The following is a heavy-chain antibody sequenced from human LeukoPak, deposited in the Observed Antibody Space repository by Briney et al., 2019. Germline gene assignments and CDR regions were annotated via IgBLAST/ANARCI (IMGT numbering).Heavy chain of an antibody. D-gene: IGHD4-17*01. Sequence: SETLSLTCAVHGGSFSGYYWSWIRQPPGKGLEWIGEINHSGSTNYNPSLKSRVTISVDTSKNQFSLKLSSVTAADTAVYYCARDYGDSQHWGQGTLVTVSS. CDR2: INHSGST. CDR1: GGSFSGYY. CDR3: ARDYGDSQH. J-gene: IGHJ1*01. V-gene: IGHV4-34*01.